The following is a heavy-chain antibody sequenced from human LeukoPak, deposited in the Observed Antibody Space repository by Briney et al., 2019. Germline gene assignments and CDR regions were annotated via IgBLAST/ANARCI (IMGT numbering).Heavy chain of an antibody. CDR1: GFTFSNYN. J-gene: IGHJ4*02. V-gene: IGHV3-21*06. CDR2: ITSSSSYI. D-gene: IGHD3-10*01. CDR3: ASFPPITMVRGVIN. Sequence: GGSLRLSCAASGFTFSNYNMNWVRQAPGKGLEWVSSITSSSSYIYYADSVKGRFTISRDNAKNSLYLQMDSLRVEDTAVYYCASFPPITMVRGVINWGQGTLVTVSS.